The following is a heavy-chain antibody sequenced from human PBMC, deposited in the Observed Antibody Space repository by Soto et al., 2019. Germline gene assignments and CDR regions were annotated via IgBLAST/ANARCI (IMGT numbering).Heavy chain of an antibody. V-gene: IGHV3-74*01. D-gene: IGHD6-19*01. Sequence: PGGSLRLSCAASGFTFSSYWMHWVRQAPGKGLVWVSRINSDGSSTSYADSVKGRFTISRDNAKNTLYLQMNSLRAEDTAVYYCASLASVQQWLDYWGQGTLVTVSS. J-gene: IGHJ4*02. CDR1: GFTFSSYW. CDR2: INSDGSST. CDR3: ASLASVQQWLDY.